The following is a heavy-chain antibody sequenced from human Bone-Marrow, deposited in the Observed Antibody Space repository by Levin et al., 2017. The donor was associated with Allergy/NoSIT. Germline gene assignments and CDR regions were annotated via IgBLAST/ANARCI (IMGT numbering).Heavy chain of an antibody. CDR3: AKKLTGGGITMIVVVNTDY. Sequence: GGSLRLSCAASGFTFSSYAMSWVRQAPGKGLEWVSAISGSGGSTYYADSVKGRFTISRDNSKNTLYLQMNSLRAEDTAVYYCAKKLTGGGITMIVVVNTDYWGQGTLVTVSS. D-gene: IGHD3-22*01. V-gene: IGHV3-23*01. CDR1: GFTFSSYA. J-gene: IGHJ4*02. CDR2: ISGSGGST.